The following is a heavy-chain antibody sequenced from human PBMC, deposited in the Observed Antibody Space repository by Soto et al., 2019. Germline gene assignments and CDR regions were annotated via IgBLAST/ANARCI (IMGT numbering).Heavy chain of an antibody. J-gene: IGHJ5*02. D-gene: IGHD3-3*01. CDR2: IYYSGST. V-gene: IGHV4-31*03. Sequence: QVQLQESGPGLVKPSQTLSLTCTVSGGSISSGGYYWSWIRQHPGKGLEWIGYIYYSGSTYYNPSLKSRVTISVDTSKNQFSLKLSSVTAADTAVYYCARAATIFGVVTITMGFDPWGQGTLVTVSS. CDR1: GGSISSGGYY. CDR3: ARAATIFGVVTITMGFDP.